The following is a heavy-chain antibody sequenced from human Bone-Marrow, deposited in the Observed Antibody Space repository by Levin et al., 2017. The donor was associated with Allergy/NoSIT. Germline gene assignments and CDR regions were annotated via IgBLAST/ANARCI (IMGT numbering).Heavy chain of an antibody. J-gene: IGHJ5*02. V-gene: IGHV3-21*01. CDR2: ISSTSTHI. CDR3: ASSVEIVMIMTPFVGWLDP. CDR1: GFTLSSYT. D-gene: IGHD3-16*01. Sequence: SCAASGFTLSSYTMNWVRQAPGQGLEWVSSISSTSTHIYYADSVKGRFTVSRDNAKNSLYLQMNSLRAEDTAVYYCASSVEIVMIMTPFVGWLDPWGQGTLVTVSS.